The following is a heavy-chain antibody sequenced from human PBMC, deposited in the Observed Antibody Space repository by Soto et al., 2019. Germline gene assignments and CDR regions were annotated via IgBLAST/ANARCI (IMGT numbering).Heavy chain of an antibody. CDR2: ISAYNGNT. Sequence: APVKVSCKASGYTFTSYGISWVRQAPGQGLEWMGWISAYNGNTNYAQKLQGRVTMTTDTSTSTAYMELRSLRSDDTAVYYCAREMRIVVVGRMDVWGQGTTVTVSS. V-gene: IGHV1-18*01. CDR3: AREMRIVVVGRMDV. D-gene: IGHD2-2*01. CDR1: GYTFTSYG. J-gene: IGHJ6*02.